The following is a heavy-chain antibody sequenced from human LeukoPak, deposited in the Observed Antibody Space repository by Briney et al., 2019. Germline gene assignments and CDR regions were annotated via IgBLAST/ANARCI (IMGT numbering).Heavy chain of an antibody. J-gene: IGHJ4*02. CDR3: AKDRSGDIVVS. CDR2: ISGSGGST. D-gene: IGHD2-15*01. V-gene: IGHV3-23*01. CDR1: GSTFSSYA. Sequence: GGSLRLSCAASGSTFSSYAMSWVRQAPGKGLEWVSAISGSGGSTYYADSVKGRFTISRDNSKNTLYLQMNSLRAEDTAVYYCAKDRSGDIVVSWGQGTLVTVSS.